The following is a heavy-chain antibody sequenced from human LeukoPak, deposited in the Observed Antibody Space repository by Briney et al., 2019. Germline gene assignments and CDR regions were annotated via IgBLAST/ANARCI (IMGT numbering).Heavy chain of an antibody. J-gene: IGHJ6*02. CDR2: IIPIIGTA. V-gene: IGHV1-69*01. Sequence: GASVKGSCKASVGTFSSYAISWVRQGPGQGLEWMGGIIPIIGTANYAQKLQATVTITADEATSTAYMELSSLRSEDTAVYYGARRPANDNDYYYGMDVWGQGATVTVSS. D-gene: IGHD1-1*01. CDR3: ARRPANDNDYYYGMDV. CDR1: VGTFSSYA.